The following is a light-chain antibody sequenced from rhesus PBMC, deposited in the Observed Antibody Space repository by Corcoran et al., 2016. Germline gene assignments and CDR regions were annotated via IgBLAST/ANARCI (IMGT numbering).Light chain of an antibody. CDR1: TGAVTSDHF. V-gene: IGLV7-76*01. Sequence: QAVVIQEPSLTVSPGGTVTLTCGSNTGAVTSDHFPHWFQQKPGQTPTALIYNTDSKRSWTPARFSGSLAGDKAALTLSGAQPADEACCSCFLYYRYTARFVFGRGTRLTVL. CDR2: NTD. J-gene: IGLJ6*01. CDR3: FLYYRYTARFV.